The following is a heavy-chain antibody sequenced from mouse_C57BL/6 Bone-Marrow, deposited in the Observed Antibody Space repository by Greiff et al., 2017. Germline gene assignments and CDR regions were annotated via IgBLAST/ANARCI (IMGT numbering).Heavy chain of an antibody. Sequence: VQLQQSGAELARPGASVKLSCKASGYTFTSYGISWVKQRTGQGLEWIGEIYPRSGNTYYNEKFKGKATLTADKSSSTAYMELRSLTSEDSAVYFCARSGVLFAYWGQGTLVTVSA. V-gene: IGHV1-81*01. J-gene: IGHJ3*01. CDR2: IYPRSGNT. CDR3: ARSGVLFAY. CDR1: GYTFTSYG. D-gene: IGHD3-2*02.